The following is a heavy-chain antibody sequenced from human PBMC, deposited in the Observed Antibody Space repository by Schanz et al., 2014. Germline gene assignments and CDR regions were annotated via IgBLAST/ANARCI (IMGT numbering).Heavy chain of an antibody. V-gene: IGHV3-48*01. CDR1: GFGFSSYS. CDR2: ISGSSRTI. Sequence: EVQLVESGGGLIQPGGSLRLSCAASGFGFSSYSMNWVRQAPGKGLELVSYISGSSRTIYYADSMKGRFTVSRDNAENALYLQMDSLRAEDTAVYCCAKDGPGGSGSYSADGDMDVWGQGTTVTVSS. D-gene: IGHD3-10*01. CDR3: AKDGPGGSGSYSADGDMDV. J-gene: IGHJ6*02.